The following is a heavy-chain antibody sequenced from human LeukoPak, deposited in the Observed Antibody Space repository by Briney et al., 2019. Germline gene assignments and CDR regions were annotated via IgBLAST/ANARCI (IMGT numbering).Heavy chain of an antibody. J-gene: IGHJ5*02. CDR2: ISAYNGNT. D-gene: IGHD3-10*01. Sequence: ASVKASCKASGYTFTSYGISWVRQAPGQGLEWMGWISAYNGNTNYAQKLQGRVTMTTDTSTSTAYMELRSLRSDDTAVYYCARVLGYYGSGSYYHSRDWFDPWGQGTLVTVSS. V-gene: IGHV1-18*01. CDR1: GYTFTSYG. CDR3: ARVLGYYGSGSYYHSRDWFDP.